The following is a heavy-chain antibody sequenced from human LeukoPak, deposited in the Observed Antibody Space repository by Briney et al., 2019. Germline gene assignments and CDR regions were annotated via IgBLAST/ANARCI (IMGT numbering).Heavy chain of an antibody. D-gene: IGHD6-19*01. V-gene: IGHV3-30*18. J-gene: IGHJ4*02. CDR3: AKDGGEGGWLDY. CDR1: GFTFSSYG. CDR2: ISYDGSNK. Sequence: GGSLRLPCAASGFTFSSYGMPSVRQAPGKGLEWVAVISYDGSNKYYADSVKSRFTISRDNTKNTLYLQMNSLRAEDTAVYYCAKDGGEGGWLDYWGQGTLVTVSS.